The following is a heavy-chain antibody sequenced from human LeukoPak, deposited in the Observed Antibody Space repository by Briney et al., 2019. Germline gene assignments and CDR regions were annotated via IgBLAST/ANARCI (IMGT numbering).Heavy chain of an antibody. V-gene: IGHV1-18*04. J-gene: IGHJ4*02. Sequence: ASVKVSCKAFGYSLTNYYVHWVRQAPGQGLEWMGWISAYNGNTNYAQKLQGRVTMTTDTSTSTAYMELRSLRSDDTAVYYCAREGSDYCDNWGQGTLVTVSS. CDR3: AREGSDYCDN. CDR1: GYSLTNYY. CDR2: ISAYNGNT.